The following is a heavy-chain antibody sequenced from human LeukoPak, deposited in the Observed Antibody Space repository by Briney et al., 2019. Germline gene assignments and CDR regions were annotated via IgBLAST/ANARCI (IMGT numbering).Heavy chain of an antibody. J-gene: IGHJ4*02. Sequence: GGSLRLSCAASGFTFSSYAMSWVRQAPGKGLEWVSAISGSGGSTYYADSVKGRFTISRDNSKNTLYLQMNSLRAEDTAVYYCAKPSTRTLVGATSLPFDYWGQGTLVTVSS. V-gene: IGHV3-23*01. CDR1: GFTFSSYA. CDR3: AKPSTRTLVGATSLPFDY. CDR2: ISGSGGST. D-gene: IGHD1-26*01.